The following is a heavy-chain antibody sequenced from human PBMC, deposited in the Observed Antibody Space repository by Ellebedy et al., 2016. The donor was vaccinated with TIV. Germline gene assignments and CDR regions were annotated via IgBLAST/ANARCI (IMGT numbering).Heavy chain of an antibody. Sequence: GGSLRLSCAASGFSVRSAYVTWVRQAPGKGLDWVSIIYSGGETFYADSVKGRFTISRDNSKNTLYLQMNSLRAEDTAVYYCERRIAVAGFDPWGQGTLVTVSS. V-gene: IGHV3-53*01. J-gene: IGHJ5*02. D-gene: IGHD6-19*01. CDR1: GFSVRSAY. CDR2: IYSGGET. CDR3: ERRIAVAGFDP.